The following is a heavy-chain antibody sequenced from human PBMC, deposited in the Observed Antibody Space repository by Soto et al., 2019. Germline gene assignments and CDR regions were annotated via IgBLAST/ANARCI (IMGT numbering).Heavy chain of an antibody. CDR2: ISYDGSNK. CDR3: AKELHLSSGWYETLDY. J-gene: IGHJ4*02. Sequence: SLRLSCAASGFTFSSYGMHWVRQAPGKGLEWVAVISYDGSNKYYADSVKGRFTISRDNSKNTLYLQMNSLRAEDTAVYYCAKELHLSSGWYETLDYWGQGTLVTVSS. D-gene: IGHD6-19*01. V-gene: IGHV3-30*18. CDR1: GFTFSSYG.